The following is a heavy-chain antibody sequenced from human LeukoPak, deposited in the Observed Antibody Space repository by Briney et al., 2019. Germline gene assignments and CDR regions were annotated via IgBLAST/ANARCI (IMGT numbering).Heavy chain of an antibody. J-gene: IGHJ4*02. CDR1: GFTFDAFG. CDR3: ARVWAWGSGNYFDN. D-gene: IGHD7-27*01. Sequence: GGSLRLSCAASGFTFDAFGMTWVRQAPGKGLEWVSAIRGDAGSTDYADSVKGRFTISRDNAKNSLYLQMNSLRVEDTALYYCARVWAWGSGNYFDNWGQGTLVTVSS. V-gene: IGHV3-20*04. CDR2: IRGDAGST.